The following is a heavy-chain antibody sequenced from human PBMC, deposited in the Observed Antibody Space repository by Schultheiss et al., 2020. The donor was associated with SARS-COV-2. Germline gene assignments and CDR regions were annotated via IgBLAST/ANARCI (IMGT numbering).Heavy chain of an antibody. J-gene: IGHJ6*04. CDR2: INHSGST. CDR1: GGSFSGYY. CDR3: ARNPTRITLDV. V-gene: IGHV4-34*01. Sequence: GSLRLSCAVYGGSFSGYYWSWIRQPPGKGLEWIGEINHSGSTNYNPSLKSRVTISVDTSKNQFSLKLSSVTAADTAVYYCARNPTRITLDVWGKGTTVTVSS. D-gene: IGHD5-12*01.